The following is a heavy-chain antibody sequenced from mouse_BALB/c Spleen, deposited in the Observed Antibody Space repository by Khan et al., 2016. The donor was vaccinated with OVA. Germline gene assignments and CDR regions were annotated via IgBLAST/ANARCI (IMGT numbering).Heavy chain of an antibody. CDR3: ASHFTGSFAY. CDR1: GFTFSSYS. D-gene: IGHD4-1*01. V-gene: IGHV5-6*01. J-gene: IGHJ3*01. CDR2: ISSDGDYT. Sequence: EVHLVESGGDLVKPGGSLKLSCAASGFTFSSYSMSWVRQTPDKRLEWVATISSDGDYTYYPDSVKGRFTISRDNAKNTLYLHMSSLKSEATAMYYCASHFTGSFAYWGQGTLVTVSA.